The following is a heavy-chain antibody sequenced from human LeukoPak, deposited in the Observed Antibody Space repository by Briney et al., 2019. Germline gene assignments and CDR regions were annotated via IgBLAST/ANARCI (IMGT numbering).Heavy chain of an antibody. J-gene: IGHJ4*02. CDR2: IYYTGSA. CDR3: ARQPYMSGAYYFDY. V-gene: IGHV4-31*03. CDR1: SGSIRSDGYY. Sequence: PSETLSLTCTVSSGSIRSDGYYWSWIRQHPGKGLEWIGYIYYTGSAYYNPSLRSRVTISVDTSKNQFSLKLGSVTAADTAVYYCARQPYMSGAYYFDYWGQGTLVTVSS. D-gene: IGHD1-26*01.